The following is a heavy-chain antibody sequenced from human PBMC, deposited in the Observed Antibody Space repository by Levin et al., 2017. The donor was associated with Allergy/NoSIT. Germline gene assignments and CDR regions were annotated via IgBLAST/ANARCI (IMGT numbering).Heavy chain of an antibody. V-gene: IGHV1-69*06. CDR1: GGTLSNNA. D-gene: IGHD6-13*01. CDR2: IIPMFVKA. Sequence: ASVKVSCKAFGGTLSNNAISWVRQAPGQGLEWMGGIIPMFVKATYAQQFQGRVTITADKSTSTAYMQLSGLRSEDTTGYFCAREGDRMGSWPYDAFEFWGQGTVVAVSS. J-gene: IGHJ3*01. CDR3: AREGDRMGSWPYDAFEF.